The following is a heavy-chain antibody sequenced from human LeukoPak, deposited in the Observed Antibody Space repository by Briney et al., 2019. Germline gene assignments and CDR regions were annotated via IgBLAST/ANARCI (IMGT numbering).Heavy chain of an antibody. CDR2: IIPFFGTA. V-gene: IGHV1-69*13. CDR3: ARGYHYYYGMDV. CDR1: GGTFSSYA. J-gene: IGHJ6*02. Sequence: SVTVSCKASGGTFSSYAISWVRQAPGQGLEWMGGIIPFFGTANYAQKFQGRVTITADESTSTAYMELSSLRSEDTAVYYCARGYHYYYGMDVWGQGTTVTVSS.